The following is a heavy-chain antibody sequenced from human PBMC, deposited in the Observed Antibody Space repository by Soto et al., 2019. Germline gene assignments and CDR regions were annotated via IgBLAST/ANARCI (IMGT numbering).Heavy chain of an antibody. CDR2: IYYSGST. CDR1: GGSISSSSYY. Sequence: ETLSLTGTVAGGSISSSSYYWGWMRQHPGKGLEWIGSIYYSGSTYYNPSLNSRVTISVDTSKNQFSLKLRSVTSADTAVYYCATQMVRGPIIVGAFDIWGQGTMVTVSS. CDR3: ATQMVRGPIIVGAFDI. J-gene: IGHJ3*02. V-gene: IGHV4-39*01. D-gene: IGHD3-10*01.